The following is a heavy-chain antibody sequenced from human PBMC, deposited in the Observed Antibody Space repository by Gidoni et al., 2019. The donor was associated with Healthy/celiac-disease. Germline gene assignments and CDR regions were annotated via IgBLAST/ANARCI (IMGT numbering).Heavy chain of an antibody. Sequence: EVQLLESGGGLVQPGGSLRLSCAASGFPFSSYAMSWVRQAPGKGLEWVSAISGSCGSTYYADSVKCRFTISRDNSKNTLYLQMNSLRAEDTAVYYCAKAHYPPTIFGVVTWGYFDYWGQGTLVTVSS. V-gene: IGHV3-23*01. J-gene: IGHJ4*02. CDR2: ISGSCGST. CDR3: AKAHYPPTIFGVVTWGYFDY. CDR1: GFPFSSYA. D-gene: IGHD3-3*01.